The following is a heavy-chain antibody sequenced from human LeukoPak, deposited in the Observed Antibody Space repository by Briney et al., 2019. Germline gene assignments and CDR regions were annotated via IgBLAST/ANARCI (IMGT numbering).Heavy chain of an antibody. V-gene: IGHV4-4*07. CDR1: GDSISIYY. Sequence: SETLSLTCTVSGDSISIYYWSWVRQPAGKGLEWIGRMFTSGSTSYNPSLQSRVIMSVDTSKNQFSLKLSSVTAAGTAVYYCARGSPRSVGGSYYYYFDYWGQGTLVTVSS. CDR3: ARGSPRSVGGSYYYYFDY. D-gene: IGHD1-26*01. J-gene: IGHJ4*02. CDR2: MFTSGST.